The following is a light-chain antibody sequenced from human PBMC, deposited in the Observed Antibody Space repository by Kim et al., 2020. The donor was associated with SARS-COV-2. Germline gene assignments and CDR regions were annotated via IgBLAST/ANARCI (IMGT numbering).Light chain of an antibody. Sequence: APGKTARITCGGNNIGSKSVHWYQQKPGQAPVLVIYYDSDRPSGIPERISGSNSGNTATLTISRVEAGDEADYYCQVWDSSSDHAVFGGGTQLTVL. V-gene: IGLV3-21*04. CDR2: YDS. CDR3: QVWDSSSDHAV. J-gene: IGLJ7*01. CDR1: NIGSKS.